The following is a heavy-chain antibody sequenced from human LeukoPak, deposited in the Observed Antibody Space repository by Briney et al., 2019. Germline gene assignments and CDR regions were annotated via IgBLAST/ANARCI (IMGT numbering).Heavy chain of an antibody. CDR1: GGSISSSSYY. Sequence: SETLSLTCTASGGSISSSSYYWGWIRQPPGKGLEWIGSIYYSGSTYYNPSLKSRVTISVDTSKNQFSLKLSSVTAADTAVYYCARGRPGSSSSQFDYWGQGTLVTVSS. CDR2: IYYSGST. D-gene: IGHD6-6*01. V-gene: IGHV4-39*01. J-gene: IGHJ4*02. CDR3: ARGRPGSSSSQFDY.